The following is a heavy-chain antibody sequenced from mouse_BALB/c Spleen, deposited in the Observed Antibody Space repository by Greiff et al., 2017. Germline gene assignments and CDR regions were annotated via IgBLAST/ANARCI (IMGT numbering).Heavy chain of an antibody. CDR2: IWAGGST. D-gene: IGHD2-3*01. CDR3: ARDDGYYFAY. J-gene: IGHJ3*01. Sequence: VKLQESGPGLVAPSQSLSITCTVSGFSLTSYGVHWVRQPPGKGLEWLGVIWAGGSTNYNSALMSRLSISKDNSKSQVFLKMNSLQTDDTAMYYCARDDGYYFAYWGQGTLVTVSA. CDR1: GFSLTSYG. V-gene: IGHV2-9*02.